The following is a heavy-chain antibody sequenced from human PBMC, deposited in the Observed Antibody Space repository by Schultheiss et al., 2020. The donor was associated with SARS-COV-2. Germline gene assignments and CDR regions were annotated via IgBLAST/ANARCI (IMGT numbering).Heavy chain of an antibody. CDR1: GGSISSYY. J-gene: IGHJ1*01. CDR2: INHSGST. CDR3: ARGNFNYYGSGSYYPPQYFQH. Sequence: SETLSLTCTVSGGSISSYYWIWLRQPPGKGLEWIGEINHSGSTNYNPSLKSRVTRSVDTSKNQFSLKLSSVTAADTAVYYCARGNFNYYGSGSYYPPQYFQHWGQGTLVTVSS. V-gene: IGHV4-34*01. D-gene: IGHD3-10*01.